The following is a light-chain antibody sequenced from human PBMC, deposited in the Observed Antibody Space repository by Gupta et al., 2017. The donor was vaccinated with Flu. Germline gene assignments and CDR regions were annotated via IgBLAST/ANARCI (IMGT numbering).Light chain of an antibody. CDR2: DDT. V-gene: IGLV3-21*02. CDR1: NIGSRS. Sequence: APGQTARITCAVDNIGSRSVHWYQPRPVQAPMRCGYDDTERPSGIPERVSGYISGTTVTMNITRVEGGDDSYYSCQLWGGDHSVFGGGTQLTVL. J-gene: IGLJ7*01. CDR3: QLWGGDHSV.